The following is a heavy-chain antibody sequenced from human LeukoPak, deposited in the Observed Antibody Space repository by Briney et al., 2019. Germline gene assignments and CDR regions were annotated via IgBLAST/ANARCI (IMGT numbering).Heavy chain of an antibody. CDR1: GVSFSGYY. CDR3: ARVSYYDSSGNPYGMDV. D-gene: IGHD3-22*01. CDR2: INHSGST. J-gene: IGHJ6*02. V-gene: IGHV4-34*01. Sequence: SETLSLTCAVYGVSFSGYYWSWIRQPPGKGLEWIGEINHSGSTNYNPSLKSRVTISVDTSKNQFSLKLSSVTAADTAVYYCARVSYYDSSGNPYGMDVWGQGTTVTVSS.